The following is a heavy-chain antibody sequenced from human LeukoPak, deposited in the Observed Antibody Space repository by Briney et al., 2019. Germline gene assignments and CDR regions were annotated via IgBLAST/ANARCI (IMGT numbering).Heavy chain of an antibody. J-gene: IGHJ4*02. D-gene: IGHD4-11*01. CDR1: GGSVSSYY. CDR2: IYNSGST. CDR3: ATRPLSNYYFDY. V-gene: IGHV4-59*08. Sequence: SETLSLTCTVSGGSVSSYYWSWIRQSPGKGLEWIAYIYNSGSTNYNPSLKSRVSISVDTSKNQFSLKLSAVTAADTAVYHCATRPLSNYYFDYWGQGILVTVSS.